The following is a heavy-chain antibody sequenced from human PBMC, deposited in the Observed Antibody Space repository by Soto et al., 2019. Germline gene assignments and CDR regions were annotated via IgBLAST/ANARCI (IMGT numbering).Heavy chain of an antibody. V-gene: IGHV3-7*05. CDR3: ARGLSSDYVPYYY. J-gene: IGHJ4*02. CDR2: IKQDGSEK. D-gene: IGHD4-17*01. Sequence: GGSLRLSCAASGFTFSSDWMSWVRQAPGKGLEWVANIKQDGSEKYYVDSVKGRFTISRDNAKNSLYLQMNSLRAEDTAVYYCARGLSSDYVPYYYWGQGILVTVSS. CDR1: GFTFSSDW.